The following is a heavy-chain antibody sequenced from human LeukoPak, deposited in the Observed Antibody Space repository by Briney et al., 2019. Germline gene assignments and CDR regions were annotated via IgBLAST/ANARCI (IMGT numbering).Heavy chain of an antibody. CDR3: ARALTAAALFLYFDF. D-gene: IGHD6-13*01. Sequence: GGSLRLSCAASGFTFNSYWMHWVRHAPGKGLVWVSRINGDGSSTRYADSVKGRFTISRDNAKNTLYLQMNSLRAEDTAVYYCARALTAAALFLYFDFWGQGTLVTVSS. V-gene: IGHV3-74*01. CDR1: GFTFNSYW. J-gene: IGHJ4*02. CDR2: INGDGSST.